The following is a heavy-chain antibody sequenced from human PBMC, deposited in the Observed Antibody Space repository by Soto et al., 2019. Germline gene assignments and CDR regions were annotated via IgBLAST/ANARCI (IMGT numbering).Heavy chain of an antibody. J-gene: IGHJ4*02. Sequence: SETLSLTCTVSGGSISSYYWSWIRQSPGKGLEWIGYIYYSGSTNYNPSPKSRVTISVDTSKNQFSLKLSSVTAADTAVYYCARGGYCSGGSCYWKYWGQGTLVTVSS. V-gene: IGHV4-59*01. D-gene: IGHD2-15*01. CDR2: IYYSGST. CDR3: ARGGYCSGGSCYWKY. CDR1: GGSISSYY.